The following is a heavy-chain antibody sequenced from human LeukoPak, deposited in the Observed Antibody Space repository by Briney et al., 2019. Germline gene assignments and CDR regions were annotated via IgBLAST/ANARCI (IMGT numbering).Heavy chain of an antibody. CDR3: ARARDGYNSSRAGDY. Sequence: GESLRLSCTASGFTFSNFWMGWVRQAPGKGLEWVANIKQDETEKFYLGSVKGRFTISRDNAKNTLYLQMNSLRAEDTAVYYCARARDGYNSSRAGDYWGQGTLVTVSS. V-gene: IGHV3-7*01. CDR1: GFTFSNFW. D-gene: IGHD5-24*01. CDR2: IKQDETEK. J-gene: IGHJ4*02.